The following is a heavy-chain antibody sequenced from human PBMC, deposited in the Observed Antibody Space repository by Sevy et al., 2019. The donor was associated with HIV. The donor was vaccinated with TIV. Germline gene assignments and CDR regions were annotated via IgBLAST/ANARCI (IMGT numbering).Heavy chain of an antibody. Sequence: GGSLRLSCTVSGVTLGDYDMSWVRQAPGKGLEGVGFIRSKVYGGTTEYAAPVKGRFPISRDDSKSIAYLQMNSLQTEDTAVNYCSRVGGATGWGKDVWGQGTTVTVSS. CDR1: GVTLGDYD. CDR2: IRSKVYGGTT. D-gene: IGHD1-26*01. CDR3: SRVGGATGWGKDV. V-gene: IGHV3-49*04. J-gene: IGHJ6*02.